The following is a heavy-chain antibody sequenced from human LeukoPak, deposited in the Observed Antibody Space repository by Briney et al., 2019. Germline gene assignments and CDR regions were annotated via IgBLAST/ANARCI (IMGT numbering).Heavy chain of an antibody. CDR2: ISSSSYI. CDR1: GFTFSSYS. J-gene: IGHJ5*02. V-gene: IGHV3-21*01. D-gene: IGHD3-16*01. CDR3: ARDLGKLGFDP. Sequence: GSLRLSCAASGFTFSSYSMNWVRQAPGKGLEWVSSISSSSYIYYADSVKGRFTISRDNAKNSLYLQMNSLRAEDTAVYYCARDLGKLGFDPWGQGTLVTVSS.